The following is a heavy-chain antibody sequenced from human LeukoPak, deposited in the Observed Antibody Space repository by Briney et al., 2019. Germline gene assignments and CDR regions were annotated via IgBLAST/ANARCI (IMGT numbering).Heavy chain of an antibody. CDR2: INHSGST. V-gene: IGHV4-39*07. CDR1: GGSISSSSHY. CDR3: AHSAYDSNLVGN. D-gene: IGHD3-22*01. Sequence: SETLSLTCTVSGGSISSSSHYWGWIRQPPGKGLEWIGEINHSGSTNYNPSLKSRVTISVDTSKNQFSLKLSSVTAADTAVYYCAHSAYDSNLVGNWGQGTLVTVSS. J-gene: IGHJ4*02.